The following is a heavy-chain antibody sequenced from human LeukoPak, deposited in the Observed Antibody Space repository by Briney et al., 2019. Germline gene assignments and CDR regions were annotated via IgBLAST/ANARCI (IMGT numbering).Heavy chain of an antibody. CDR1: GDSISSSNSY. Sequence: PSETLSLTCTVSGDSISSSNSYWSWIRQPPGKGLEWIGYIYYSGSTNYNPSLKSRVTISVDTSKNQFSLKLSSVTAADTAVYYCARGGGLVEMATIPYGGAFDIWGQGTMVTVSS. J-gene: IGHJ3*02. V-gene: IGHV4-61*01. CDR3: ARGGGLVEMATIPYGGAFDI. CDR2: IYYSGST. D-gene: IGHD5-24*01.